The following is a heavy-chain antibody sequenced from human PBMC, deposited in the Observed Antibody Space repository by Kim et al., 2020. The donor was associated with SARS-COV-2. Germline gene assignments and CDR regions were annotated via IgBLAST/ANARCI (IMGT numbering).Heavy chain of an antibody. CDR3: SRALEQ. J-gene: IGHJ4*02. Sequence: QDGSESYYVDSVKGRFTISRDNAKNSLYLQLNSLRAEDTAVYYCSRALEQWGQGTLVTVSS. CDR2: QDGSES. V-gene: IGHV3-7*03.